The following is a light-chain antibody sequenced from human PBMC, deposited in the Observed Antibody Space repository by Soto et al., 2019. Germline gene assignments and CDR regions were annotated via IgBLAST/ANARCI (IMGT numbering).Light chain of an antibody. CDR1: SSDVGAYNY. CDR3: SSYTSSSTLVL. CDR2: DVS. Sequence: QSVLTQPASVSGSPGQSITISCTGTSSDVGAYNYVSWYQQHPGKAPKLMIYDVSDRPSGVSNRFSGSKSGNTASLIISGLQAEDEADYYCSSYTSSSTLVLFGGGTKVTVL. V-gene: IGLV2-14*01. J-gene: IGLJ2*01.